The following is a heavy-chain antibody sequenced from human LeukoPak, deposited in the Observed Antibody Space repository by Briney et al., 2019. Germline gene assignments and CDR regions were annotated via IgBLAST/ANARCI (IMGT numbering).Heavy chain of an antibody. J-gene: IGHJ4*02. CDR1: GFTFSSYS. CDR2: ISSSSSYI. D-gene: IGHD5-12*01. V-gene: IGHV3-21*01. Sequence: GGSLRLSCAASGFTFSSYSMNWVRQAPGKGLEWVSSISSSSSYIYYADSAKGRFTISRDNAKNSLYLQMNSLRAEDTAVYYCAREGGGLGTYFDYWGQGTLVTVSS. CDR3: AREGGGLGTYFDY.